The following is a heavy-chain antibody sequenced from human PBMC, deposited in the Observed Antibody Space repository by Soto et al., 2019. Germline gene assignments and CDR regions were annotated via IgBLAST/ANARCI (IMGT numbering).Heavy chain of an antibody. CDR2: IWNDGSNE. V-gene: IGHV3-33*01. CDR1: GFTFSRYG. D-gene: IGHD3-22*01. J-gene: IGHJ4*02. CDR3: ARDQTDSGGYSDS. Sequence: GGSLRLSSEASGFTFSRYGMHWVRQAPGKGLEWVAIIWNDGSNEYYADSVKGRFTISRDNSKNTLYLQVSNLRAEDTAVYFCARDQTDSGGYSDSWGQGTLVTVSS.